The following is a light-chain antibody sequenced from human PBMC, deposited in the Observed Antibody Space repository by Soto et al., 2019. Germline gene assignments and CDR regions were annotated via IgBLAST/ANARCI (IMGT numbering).Light chain of an antibody. J-gene: IGKJ1*01. CDR1: QSVCNSY. CDR3: QQHCSLPWT. CDR2: HIS. V-gene: IGKV3-20*01. Sequence: EIVLTQFPGTVSLSPGERVTLSCRASQSVCNSYLAWYQQKPGQPPRLLMYHISTRATGIPDRFSGSGSGTDFTLTINRLEPADFAVYYCQQHCSLPWTFGQGTKVEVK.